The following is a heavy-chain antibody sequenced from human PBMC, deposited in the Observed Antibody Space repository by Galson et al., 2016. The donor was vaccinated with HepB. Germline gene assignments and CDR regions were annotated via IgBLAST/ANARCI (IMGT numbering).Heavy chain of an antibody. Sequence: SETLSLTCSIFGGSISSYYWTWMRQPPGKGLEWIGNIYFTGGINYNPSLKSRVTISLDTSRNQFSLKLTSVTAADSALYYCARGNEYSSPFYYYYAMDVWGQGTTVTVSS. D-gene: IGHD6-6*01. CDR1: GGSISSYY. CDR3: ARGNEYSSPFYYYYAMDV. J-gene: IGHJ6*02. CDR2: IYFTGGI. V-gene: IGHV4-59*01.